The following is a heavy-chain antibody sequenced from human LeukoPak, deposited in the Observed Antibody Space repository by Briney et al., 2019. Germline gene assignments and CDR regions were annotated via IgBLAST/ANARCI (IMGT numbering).Heavy chain of an antibody. J-gene: IGHJ4*02. CDR1: GYTFTIYG. CDR2: INTNTGNP. D-gene: IGHD5-18*01. CDR3: ARVSVAAMVDY. V-gene: IGHV7-4-1*02. Sequence: GASVKVSCKVSGYTFTIYGLNWVRQAPGQGLEWMGWINTNTGNPTYAQGFTGRFVFSLDTSVSTAYLQISSLKAEDTAVYYCARVSVAAMVDYWGQGTLVTVSS.